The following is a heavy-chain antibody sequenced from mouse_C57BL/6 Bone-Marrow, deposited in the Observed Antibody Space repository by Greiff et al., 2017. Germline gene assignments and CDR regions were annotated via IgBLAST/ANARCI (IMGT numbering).Heavy chain of an antibody. CDR1: GYTFPSYW. V-gene: IGHV1-55*01. CDR2: IYPGSGST. D-gene: IGHD2-5*01. Sequence: QVQLQQPGAELVKPGASVKLSCKASGYTFPSYWITWVKQRPGQGLEWIGDIYPGSGSTNYNEKFKSKATLTVDTSSSTAYMQLSSLTSEDSAVYDCARPYYSNYWYFDVWGTGTTVTVSS. CDR3: ARPYYSNYWYFDV. J-gene: IGHJ1*03.